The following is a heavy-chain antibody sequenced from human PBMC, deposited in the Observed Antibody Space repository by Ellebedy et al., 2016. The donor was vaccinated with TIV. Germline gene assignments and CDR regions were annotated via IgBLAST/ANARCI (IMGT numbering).Heavy chain of an antibody. CDR1: GGSISTFY. V-gene: IGHV4-59*01. J-gene: IGHJ4*02. D-gene: IGHD4-23*01. CDR3: AAYYGGRFDY. Sequence: MPSETLSLTCNVSGGSISTFYWSWIRQPPGKGLEFIGYIYYIGITNYNPSLETRVAISIDTSENQFSLSLSSVTAADTAVYYCAAYYGGRFDYWGQGTLVTVSS. CDR2: IYYIGIT.